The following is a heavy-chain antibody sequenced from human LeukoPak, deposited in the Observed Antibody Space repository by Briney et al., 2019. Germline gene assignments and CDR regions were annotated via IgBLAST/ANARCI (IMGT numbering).Heavy chain of an antibody. V-gene: IGHV1-8*01. CDR1: GYNFISYD. J-gene: IGHJ4*02. CDR3: ARGYYFDY. CDR2: MNPNSGNT. Sequence: AASVKVSCKTSGYNFISYDITWVRQAPGQGLEWMGWMNPNSGNTGYVQKFRGRVTMTRNTSTSTAYMELSSLRSEDTVIYYCARGYYFDYWGQGTLVSVSS.